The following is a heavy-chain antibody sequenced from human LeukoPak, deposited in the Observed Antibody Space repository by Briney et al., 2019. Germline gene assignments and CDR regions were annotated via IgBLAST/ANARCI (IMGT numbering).Heavy chain of an antibody. CDR3: AKDPGELLWFGEFYN. Sequence: GGSLRLSCAASGFTFSSYAMSWVRQAPGKGLEWVSAISGSGGSTYYADSAKGRFTISRDNSKNTLYLQMNSLRAEDTAVYYCAKDPGELLWFGEFYNWGQGTLVTVSS. CDR2: ISGSGGST. V-gene: IGHV3-23*01. CDR1: GFTFSSYA. D-gene: IGHD3-10*01. J-gene: IGHJ1*01.